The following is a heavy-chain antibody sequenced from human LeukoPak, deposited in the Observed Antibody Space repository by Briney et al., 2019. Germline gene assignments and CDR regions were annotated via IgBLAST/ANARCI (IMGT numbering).Heavy chain of an antibody. D-gene: IGHD2-2*01. CDR3: ARNAGKYCSSTSCPRSNYYYGMDV. V-gene: IGHV4-30-2*01. CDR2: IYHSGST. Sequence: PSQTLSLTCAVSGGSISSGGYSWSWIRQPPGKGLEWIGYIYHSGSTYYNPSLKSRVTISVDRSKNQFSLKLSSVTAADTAVYYCARNAGKYCSSTSCPRSNYYYGMDVWGQGTTVTVSS. CDR1: GGSISSGGYS. J-gene: IGHJ6*02.